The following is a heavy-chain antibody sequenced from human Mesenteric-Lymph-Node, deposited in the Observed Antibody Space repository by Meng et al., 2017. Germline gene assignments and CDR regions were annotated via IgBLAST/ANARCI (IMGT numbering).Heavy chain of an antibody. CDR2: INAGNGNT. Sequence: QVQLVQSGAEVKKPGASVKLSCKASGYTFTSYAMHWVRQAPGQRLEWMGWINAGNGNTKYSQKFQGRVTITRDTSASTAYMELSSLRSEDTAVYYCARDRGAARLFDYWGQGTLVTVSS. CDR3: ARDRGAARLFDY. CDR1: GYTFTSYA. J-gene: IGHJ4*02. V-gene: IGHV1-3*01. D-gene: IGHD6-6*01.